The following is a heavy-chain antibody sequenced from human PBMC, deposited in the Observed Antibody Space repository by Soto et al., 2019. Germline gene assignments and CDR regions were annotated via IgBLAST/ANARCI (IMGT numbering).Heavy chain of an antibody. Sequence: SETLSLTCTVSGGSISSYYWSWIRQPPGKGLEWIGYIYYSGSTNYNPSLKSRVTISVDTSKNQFSLKLSSVTAADTAVYYCARSGNDSSGDDNWFDPWGQGTLVTVSS. J-gene: IGHJ5*02. CDR2: IYYSGST. CDR1: GGSISSYY. V-gene: IGHV4-59*01. D-gene: IGHD3-22*01. CDR3: ARSGNDSSGDDNWFDP.